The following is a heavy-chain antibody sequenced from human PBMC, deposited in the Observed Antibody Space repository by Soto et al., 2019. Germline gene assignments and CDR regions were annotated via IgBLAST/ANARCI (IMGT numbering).Heavy chain of an antibody. CDR2: IYYSGSS. CDR3: AWGYDENPSTGGHYQYFAMDV. J-gene: IGHJ6*02. Sequence: SETLSLTCAVYGGSISSGRSYWSWIRQHPGVGLEWIGYIYYSGSSYYNPSLESRLTISVDTSNNQFSLKLSSVTAADTAVYYCAWGYDENPSTGGHYQYFAMDVWGQGTTVTVSS. D-gene: IGHD3-22*01. V-gene: IGHV4-31*11. CDR1: GGSISSGRSY.